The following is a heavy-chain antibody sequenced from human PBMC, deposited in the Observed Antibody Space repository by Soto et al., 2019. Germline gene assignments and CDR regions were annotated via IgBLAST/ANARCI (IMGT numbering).Heavy chain of an antibody. V-gene: IGHV4-30-4*01. CDR1: GDSISSPDYY. CDR2: VYYRGSI. CDR3: ARVTFTPNWFDT. D-gene: IGHD3-3*02. Sequence: SETLSLTCTVSGDSISSPDYYWSWIRQAPGKGLELIGYVYYRGSIYYTPSFESRVSISVDTSKNQFSLRLTSVTAADSAMYFCARVTFTPNWFDTWGQGILVTVSS. J-gene: IGHJ5*02.